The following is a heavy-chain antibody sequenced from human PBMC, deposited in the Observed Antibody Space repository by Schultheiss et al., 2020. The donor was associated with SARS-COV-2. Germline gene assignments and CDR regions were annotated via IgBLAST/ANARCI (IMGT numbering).Heavy chain of an antibody. CDR2: ISYDGSNK. J-gene: IGHJ4*02. CDR1: GFTFSSYG. V-gene: IGHV3-33*05. CDR3: ARDLCWYCVDY. Sequence: GESLKISCAASGFTFSSYGMHWVRQAPGKGLEWVAVISYDGSNKYYADSVKGRFTISRDNSKNTLYLQMNSLRAEDTAVYYCARDLCWYCVDYWGQGTLVTVSS. D-gene: IGHD6-13*01.